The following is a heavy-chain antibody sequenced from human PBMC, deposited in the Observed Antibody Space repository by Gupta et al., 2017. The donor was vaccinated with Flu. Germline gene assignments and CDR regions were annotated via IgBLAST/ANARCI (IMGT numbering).Heavy chain of an antibody. CDR1: GVLLRSYG. CDR2: ISYDGSNQ. V-gene: IGHV3-30*18. J-gene: IGHJ4*02. D-gene: IGHD1-7*01. CDR3: AKGGLHNWNYDGDY. Sequence: QVRRVVSGAGVVRPGSSLRLSGAAAGVLLRSYGMHWVRQAPGKGLEWVAVISYDGSNQWFVDSVRGRFTISRDNSKNTLYLQMNSLRPEDTAVYYCAKGGLHNWNYDGDYWGQGTLVTVSS.